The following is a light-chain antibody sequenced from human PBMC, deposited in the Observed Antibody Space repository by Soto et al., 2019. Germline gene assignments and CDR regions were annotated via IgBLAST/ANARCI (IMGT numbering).Light chain of an antibody. Sequence: DIVMTQSPDSLAVSLGERATINCKSSQSVLYSSNNKNYLAWYQQKPGQPPKLLIYWASTRESGVPDRFSGSGSGTDFTLTISSLQAEDGAVYYCQQYYSTPRDTFGGVTKVELK. V-gene: IGKV4-1*01. CDR3: QQYYSTPRDT. CDR2: WAS. J-gene: IGKJ4*01. CDR1: QSVLYSSNNKNY.